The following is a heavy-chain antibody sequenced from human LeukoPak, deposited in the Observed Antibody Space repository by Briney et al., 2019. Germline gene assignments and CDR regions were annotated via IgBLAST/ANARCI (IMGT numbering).Heavy chain of an antibody. V-gene: IGHV1-18*01. D-gene: IGHD4-23*01. CDR2: ISAYNGNT. CDR3: ARSYYGGNSGVY. J-gene: IGHJ1*01. Sequence: ASVRPSCKASGYTFTSYGISWVRQAPGQGLEWMGWISAYNGNTNYAQKLQGRVTMTTDTSTSTAYMELRSLRSDDTAVYYCARSYYGGNSGVYWGHAPLTTFSS. CDR1: GYTFTSYG.